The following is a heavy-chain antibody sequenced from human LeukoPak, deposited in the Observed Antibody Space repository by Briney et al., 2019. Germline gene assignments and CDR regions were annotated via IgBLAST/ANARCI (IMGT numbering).Heavy chain of an antibody. J-gene: IGHJ6*02. CDR1: GGSISSSSYY. CDR3: ARSITIFGVVRTPTTNYYGMDV. Sequence: PSETLSLTCTVSGGSISSSSYYWGWIRQPPGKGPEWIGSIYYSGSTYYSPSLKSRVTISVDTSKNQFSLKLSSVTAADTAVYYCARSITIFGVVRTPTTNYYGMDVWGQGTTVTVSS. V-gene: IGHV4-39*01. CDR2: IYYSGST. D-gene: IGHD3-3*01.